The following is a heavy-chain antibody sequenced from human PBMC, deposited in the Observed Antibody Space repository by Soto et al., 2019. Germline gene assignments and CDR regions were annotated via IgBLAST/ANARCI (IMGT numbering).Heavy chain of an antibody. CDR3: AKNMEDTASWADYDYYGRDV. J-gene: IGHJ6*02. V-gene: IGHV3-9*01. Sequence: EVQLVESGGGLVQPGRSLRLSCAASGFTFDDYAMHWVRQAPGKGLEWVSGISWNSGSIGYADSVKGRFTISRDNAKNSLYLQMNSLRAEGTALYYCAKNMEDTASWADYDYYGRDVWGQGTTVTVSS. CDR1: GFTFDDYA. CDR2: ISWNSGSI. D-gene: IGHD5-18*01.